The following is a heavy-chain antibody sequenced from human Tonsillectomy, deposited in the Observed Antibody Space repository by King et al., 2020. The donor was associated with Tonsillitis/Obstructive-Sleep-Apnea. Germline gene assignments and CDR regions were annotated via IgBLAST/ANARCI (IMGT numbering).Heavy chain of an antibody. Sequence: VQLVESGGGVVQPGRSLRLSCAASGFTFSSYGMHWVRQAPGKGLEWVAVIWYDGSNKYYADSVKGRFTISRDNSKNTLYLQINSLRAKDTAVHYCARLVGTELCSYYYNRYCAVGICRQGDTGIVSS. CDR1: GFTFSSYG. J-gene: IGHJ6*02. D-gene: IGHD2-15*01. CDR3: ARLVGTELCSYYYNRYCAVGI. V-gene: IGHV3-33*01. CDR2: IWYDGSNK.